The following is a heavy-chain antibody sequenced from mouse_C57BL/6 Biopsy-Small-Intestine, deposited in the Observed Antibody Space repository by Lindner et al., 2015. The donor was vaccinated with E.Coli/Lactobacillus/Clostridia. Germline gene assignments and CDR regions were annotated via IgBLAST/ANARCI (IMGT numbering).Heavy chain of an antibody. V-gene: IGHV5-17*01. CDR1: GFTFSDYG. CDR3: ARGVDGSYDY. CDR2: ISSGSSTI. Sequence: VQLQESGGGLVKSGGSLKLSCAASGFTFSDYGMHWFRQAPEKGLEWVAYISSGSSTIYYADTVKGRFTISRDNAKNTLFLQMTSLRSEDAAIYYCARGVDGSYDYWGQGTALTVSS. D-gene: IGHD2-3*01. J-gene: IGHJ2*01.